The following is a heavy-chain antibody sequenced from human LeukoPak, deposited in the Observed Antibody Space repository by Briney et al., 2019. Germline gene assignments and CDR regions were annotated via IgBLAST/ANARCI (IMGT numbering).Heavy chain of an antibody. J-gene: IGHJ5*02. CDR3: ARDAGNSGYGCDL. Sequence: GGSLRLSCSASGFIFSPYAMHWVRQAPGKGLEYVSSISSEGKTTYYADSVKGRFTISRDNARNSLYLQINNLRGEDTAIYYCARDAGNSGYGCDLWGQGTLVTVSS. V-gene: IGHV3-64*04. CDR2: ISSEGKTT. CDR1: GFIFSPYA. D-gene: IGHD5-12*01.